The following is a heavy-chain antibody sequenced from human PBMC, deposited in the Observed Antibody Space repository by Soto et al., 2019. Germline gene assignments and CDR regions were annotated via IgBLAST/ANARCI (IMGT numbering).Heavy chain of an antibody. V-gene: IGHV4-59*08. D-gene: IGHD3-9*01. CDR3: ARQRHYDILTGYEFDY. CDR1: GGSISSYY. J-gene: IGHJ4*02. Sequence: SETLSVTCTVSGGSISSYYWSWIRQPPGKGLEWIGYIYYSGSTNYIPSLKSRVTISVDTSKNQFSLKLSSVTAADTAVYYCARQRHYDILTGYEFDYWGQGTLVTVSS. CDR2: IYYSGST.